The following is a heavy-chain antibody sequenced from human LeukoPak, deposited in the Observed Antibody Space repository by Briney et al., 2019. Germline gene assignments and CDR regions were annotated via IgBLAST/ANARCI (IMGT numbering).Heavy chain of an antibody. J-gene: IGHJ1*01. V-gene: IGHV3-21*06. D-gene: IGHD3-22*01. CDR1: GFTFSSYS. CDR3: GSLSSGYYLEYFQH. CDR2: ISSISGYI. Sequence: GGSLRLSCAASGFTFSSYSMNWVGQAPGKGLKGVSSISSISGYIYYADSWKGRFTISRDNAKNSLFLQRNSLRAQDTAFYYCGSLSSGYYLEYFQHWGQGTLVTVSS.